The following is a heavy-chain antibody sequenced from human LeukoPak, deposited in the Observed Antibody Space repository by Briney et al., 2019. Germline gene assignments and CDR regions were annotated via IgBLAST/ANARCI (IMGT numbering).Heavy chain of an antibody. CDR2: IYYSGST. D-gene: IGHD3-22*01. CDR3: AREVNYYDSSGFDY. Sequence: SETLSLTCTVSGGSISSYYWTWIRQPPGKGLEWIGYIYYSGSTNYNPSLKSRITISVGTSKNQFSLKLSSVTAADTAFYYCAREVNYYDSSGFDYWGQGTLVTVPS. J-gene: IGHJ4*02. V-gene: IGHV4-59*01. CDR1: GGSISSYY.